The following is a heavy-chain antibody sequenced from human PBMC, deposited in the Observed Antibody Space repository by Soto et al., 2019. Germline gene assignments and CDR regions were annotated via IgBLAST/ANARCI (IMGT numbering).Heavy chain of an antibody. CDR1: GYTFTGYY. Sequence: ASVKVSCKASGYTFTGYYMHWVRQAPGQGLEWMGWINPNSGGTNYAQKFQGWVTMTRDTSISTAYMELSRLRSDDTAAYYYGSGMYDRWFDPWGQGTLVTVSS. CDR3: GSGMYDRWFDP. D-gene: IGHD3-10*01. CDR2: INPNSGGT. V-gene: IGHV1-2*04. J-gene: IGHJ5*02.